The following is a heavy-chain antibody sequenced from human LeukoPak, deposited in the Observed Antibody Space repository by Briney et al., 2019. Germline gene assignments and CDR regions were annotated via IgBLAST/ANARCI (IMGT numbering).Heavy chain of an antibody. CDR1: GGSFSGYY. V-gene: IGHV4-34*01. CDR3: ARGPGAGGRLVVVAATYYYYMDV. J-gene: IGHJ6*03. CDR2: INHSGST. Sequence: PSETLSLTCAVYGGSFSGYYWSWIRQPPGKGLEWIGEINHSGSTNYNPSLKSRVPISVDTSKNQFSLKLSSVTAADTAVYYCARGPGAGGRLVVVAATYYYYMDVWGKGTTVTVSS. D-gene: IGHD2-15*01.